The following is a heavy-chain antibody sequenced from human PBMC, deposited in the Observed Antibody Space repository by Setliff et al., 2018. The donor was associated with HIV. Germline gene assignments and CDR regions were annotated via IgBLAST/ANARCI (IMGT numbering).Heavy chain of an antibody. D-gene: IGHD2-15*01. Sequence: SETLSLTCKVSGASISSYYWSWVRQPPGKGLEWIGYIYNSGYSNYNPSLKSRVTISVDTSKNQFSLKLSSVTAADTAVYYCARSDIVVVVAAKGGAFDIWGQGTTVTVSS. CDR1: GASISSYY. J-gene: IGHJ3*02. CDR3: ARSDIVVVVAAKGGAFDI. CDR2: IYNSGYS. V-gene: IGHV4-59*08.